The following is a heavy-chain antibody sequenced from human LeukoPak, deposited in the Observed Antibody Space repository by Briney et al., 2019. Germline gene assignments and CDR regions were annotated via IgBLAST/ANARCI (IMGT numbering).Heavy chain of an antibody. D-gene: IGHD6-19*01. CDR1: GFTFSSYG. V-gene: IGHV3-30*02. CDR2: IRYDGSNK. CDR3: ARPLSSGWSYYYYGMDV. Sequence: GGSLRLSCAASGFTFSSYGMHWVRQAPGKGLEWVAFIRYDGSNKYYADSVKGRFTISRDNSKNTLYLQMNSLRAEDTAVYYCARPLSSGWSYYYYGMDVWGQGTTVTVSS. J-gene: IGHJ6*02.